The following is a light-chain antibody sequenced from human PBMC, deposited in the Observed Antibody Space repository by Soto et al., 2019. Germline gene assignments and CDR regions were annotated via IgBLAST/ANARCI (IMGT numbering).Light chain of an antibody. CDR2: EVT. V-gene: IGLV2-14*01. CDR3: GSYSSGNTYV. Sequence: QSALTQPASVSGSPGQSITISCTGTASDVGAYEYVSWYQQHPGTAPKLMIYEVTNRPSGVSDRFSGSKSGNTASLSISGLQAEDEAEYYCGSYSSGNTYVFGTGTKLTVL. CDR1: ASDVGAYEY. J-gene: IGLJ1*01.